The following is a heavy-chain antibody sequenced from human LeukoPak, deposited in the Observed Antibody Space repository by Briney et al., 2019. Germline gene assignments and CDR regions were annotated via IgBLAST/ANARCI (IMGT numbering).Heavy chain of an antibody. V-gene: IGHV4-34*01. D-gene: IGHD1-1*01. CDR1: GGSFSGYY. CDR3: ARVMEESFDY. J-gene: IGHJ4*02. Sequence: PSETLSLTCAVYGGSFSGYYWSWIRQPPGKGLEWIGEINHSGSTNYNPSLKSRVTISVDTSKNQFSLKLCSVTAADTAVYYCARVMEESFDYWGQGTLVTVSS. CDR2: INHSGST.